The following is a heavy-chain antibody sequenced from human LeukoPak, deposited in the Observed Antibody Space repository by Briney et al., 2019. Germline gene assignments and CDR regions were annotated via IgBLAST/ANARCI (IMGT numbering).Heavy chain of an antibody. V-gene: IGHV3-30*02. CDR2: IRYDGSNK. CDR1: GFTFSSYG. CDR3: AKHEDIVVVPAAHDAFDI. Sequence: PGGSLRLSCAASGFTFSSYGMHWVRQAPGKGLEWVAFIRYDGSNKYYADSVKGRFTISRDNSKNTLYLQMNSLRAEDTAVYYCAKHEDIVVVPAAHDAFDIWGQGTMVTVSS. D-gene: IGHD2-2*01. J-gene: IGHJ3*02.